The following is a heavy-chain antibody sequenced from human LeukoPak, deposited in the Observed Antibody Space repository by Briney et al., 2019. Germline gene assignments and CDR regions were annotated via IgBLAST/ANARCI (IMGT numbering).Heavy chain of an antibody. V-gene: IGHV4-34*01. CDR3: ARRRVFTIFGVVIIPNFDY. Sequence: SETLSLTCAVYGGSFSGYYWSWIRQPPGKGLEWIGEINHSGSTNYNPSLKSRVTISVDTSKNQFSLKLSSVTAADTAVYYCARRRVFTIFGVVIIPNFDYWGQGTLVTVSS. CDR2: INHSGST. D-gene: IGHD3-3*01. J-gene: IGHJ4*02. CDR1: GGSFSGYY.